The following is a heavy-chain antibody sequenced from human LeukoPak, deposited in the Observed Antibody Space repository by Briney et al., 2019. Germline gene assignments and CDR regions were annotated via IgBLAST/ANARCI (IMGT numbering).Heavy chain of an antibody. V-gene: IGHV1-69*13. D-gene: IGHD6-6*01. CDR1: GGTFSSYA. J-gene: IGHJ4*02. Sequence: SVKVSCKASGGTFSSYAISWVRQAPGQGLEWMGGIIPIFGTANYAQKFQGRVTITADESTSTAYMELSSLRSEDTAVYYCATRLETRYSSSFGDYWGQGTLVTVSS. CDR3: ATRLETRYSSSFGDY. CDR2: IIPIFGTA.